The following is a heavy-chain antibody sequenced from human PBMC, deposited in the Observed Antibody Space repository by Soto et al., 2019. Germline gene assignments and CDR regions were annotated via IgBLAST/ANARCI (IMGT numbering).Heavy chain of an antibody. V-gene: IGHV4-34*01. D-gene: IGHD3-10*01. J-gene: IGHJ4*02. CDR3: ARGLQVSPYYYGSGSYYNVGPNGY. CDR2: INHSGST. Sequence: SETLSLTCAVYGGSFSGYYWSWIRQPPGKGLEWIGEINHSGSTNYNPSLKSRVTISVDTSKNQFSLKLSSVTAADTAVYYCARGLQVSPYYYGSGSYYNVGPNGYWGQGTLVTVSS. CDR1: GGSFSGYY.